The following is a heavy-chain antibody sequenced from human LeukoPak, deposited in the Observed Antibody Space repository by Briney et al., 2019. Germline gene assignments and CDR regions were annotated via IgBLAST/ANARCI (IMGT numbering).Heavy chain of an antibody. CDR3: ARVDGIRQWLVQGAYYFDY. Sequence: GASVKVSCKASGYTFTGYYMHWVRQAPGQGGEGMGRINPNSGGTNYAQKFQGRVTMTRDTSISTAYMELSRLRSDHPAVYYCARVDGIRQWLVQGAYYFDYWGQGTLVTVSS. CDR2: INPNSGGT. CDR1: GYTFTGYY. J-gene: IGHJ4*02. D-gene: IGHD6-19*01. V-gene: IGHV1-2*06.